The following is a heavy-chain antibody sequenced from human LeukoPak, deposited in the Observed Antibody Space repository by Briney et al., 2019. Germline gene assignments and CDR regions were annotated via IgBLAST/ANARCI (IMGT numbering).Heavy chain of an antibody. CDR3: ARGRITIAGVVPRY. CDR1: GGSFSGYY. D-gene: IGHD3-3*01. V-gene: IGHV4-34*01. Sequence: PSETLSLTCAVYGGSFSGYYWSWVRQPPGKGLEWIGEINHSGSTNYNPSLKSRVTISVDTSKNQFSLKLSSVTAADTAVYYCARGRITIAGVVPRYWGQGTLVTVSS. CDR2: INHSGST. J-gene: IGHJ4*02.